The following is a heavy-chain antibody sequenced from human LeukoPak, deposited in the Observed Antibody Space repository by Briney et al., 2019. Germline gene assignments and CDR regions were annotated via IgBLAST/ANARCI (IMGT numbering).Heavy chain of an antibody. J-gene: IGHJ1*01. D-gene: IGHD3-10*01. Sequence: ASVKVSCKASGGTFSGYSITWVRQAPGQGLEWMGGIIPIFGTANYAQKFQGRVTITADESTSTAYMELSSLRSEDTAVYYCARIILARDYHGSGSYAEYFQHWGQGTLVTVSS. CDR2: IIPIFGTA. CDR3: ARIILARDYHGSGSYAEYFQH. V-gene: IGHV1-69*01. CDR1: GGTFSGYS.